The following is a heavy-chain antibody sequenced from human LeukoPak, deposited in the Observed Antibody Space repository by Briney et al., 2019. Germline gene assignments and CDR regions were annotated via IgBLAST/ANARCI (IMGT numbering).Heavy chain of an antibody. CDR2: IRYDGSNK. J-gene: IGHJ4*02. Sequence: QPGGSLRLSCAASGFTFSSYGMHWVRQAPGKGLEWVAFIRYDGSNKYYADSVKGRFTISRDNSKNTLYLQMNSPRAEDTAVYYCAKDENGGYKTKYYFDYWGQGTLVTVSS. D-gene: IGHD5-24*01. CDR3: AKDENGGYKTKYYFDY. V-gene: IGHV3-30*02. CDR1: GFTFSSYG.